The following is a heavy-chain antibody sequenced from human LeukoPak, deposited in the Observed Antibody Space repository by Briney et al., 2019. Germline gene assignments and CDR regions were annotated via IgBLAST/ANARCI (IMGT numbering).Heavy chain of an antibody. J-gene: IGHJ4*02. Sequence: GESLKISCKGSGYSFTNHWLGWVRQMPGKGLEWMGIIYPGGSNTIYSPSFQGQVTISADKSISTAYLQWSSLKASDTAMYFCARRYCSGGTCYYFDSWGQGTLVTVSS. CDR2: IYPGGSNT. CDR3: ARRYCSGGTCYYFDS. V-gene: IGHV5-51*01. D-gene: IGHD2-15*01. CDR1: GYSFTNHW.